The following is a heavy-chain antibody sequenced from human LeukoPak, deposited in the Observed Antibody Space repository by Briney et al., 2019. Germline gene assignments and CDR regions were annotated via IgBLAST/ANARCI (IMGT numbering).Heavy chain of an antibody. V-gene: IGHV4-39*01. J-gene: IGHJ4*02. CDR2: IYYSGST. D-gene: IGHD3/OR15-3a*01. CDR1: GGSMSGSSYW. Sequence: LDILSLTHIVAGGSMSGSSYWWGWIRQPTGKGLEWIGSIYYSGSTYYNPSLKSRVTISVDTSKIRFSLKLSSVTAADTAVYYCARLRTGTFDYWGQGTLVTVSS. CDR3: ARLRTGTFDY.